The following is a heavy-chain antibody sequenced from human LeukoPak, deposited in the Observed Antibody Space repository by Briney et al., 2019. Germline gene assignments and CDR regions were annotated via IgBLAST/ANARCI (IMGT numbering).Heavy chain of an antibody. J-gene: IGHJ4*02. CDR1: GGSISSYY. Sequence: SETLSLTCTVSGGSISSYYWSWIRRPPGKGLEWIGYIYYSGSTNYNPSLKSRVTISVDTSKNQFSLKLSSVTAADTAVYYCARGTPYYDFWSGLAADYWGQGTLVTVSS. CDR3: ARGTPYYDFWSGLAADY. CDR2: IYYSGST. D-gene: IGHD3-3*01. V-gene: IGHV4-59*01.